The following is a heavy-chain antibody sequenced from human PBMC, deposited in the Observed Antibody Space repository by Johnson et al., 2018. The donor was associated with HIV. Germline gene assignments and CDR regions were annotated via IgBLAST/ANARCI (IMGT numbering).Heavy chain of an antibody. CDR2: ISGSGGTI. V-gene: IGHV3-11*04. D-gene: IGHD6-19*01. CDR3: ARDGWGSRGWDDAFDI. Sequence: MQLVESGGGLVKPGGSLRLSCTASGFSFSDYYMSRIRQAPGKGLEWVSYISGSGGTIYYADSVKGRFTISRDNAKNSLYLQMNSLRAEDTAVYYCARDGWGSRGWDDAFDIWGQGTMVTVSS. J-gene: IGHJ3*02. CDR1: GFSFSDYY.